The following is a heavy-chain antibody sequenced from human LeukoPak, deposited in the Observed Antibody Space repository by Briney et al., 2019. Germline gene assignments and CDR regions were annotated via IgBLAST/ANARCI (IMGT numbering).Heavy chain of an antibody. J-gene: IGHJ1*01. Sequence: GASVKVSCKASGGTFSSYAISWVRQAPGQGLEWMGRIIPILGIANYAQKFQGRVTITADKSTSTAYMELSSLRSEDTAVYYCARDDVAAAGVAEYFQHWGQGTLVTASS. D-gene: IGHD6-13*01. CDR2: IIPILGIA. CDR3: ARDDVAAAGVAEYFQH. CDR1: GGTFSSYA. V-gene: IGHV1-69*04.